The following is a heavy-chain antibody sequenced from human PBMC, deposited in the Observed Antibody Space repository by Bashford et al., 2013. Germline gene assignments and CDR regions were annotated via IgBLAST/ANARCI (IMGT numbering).Heavy chain of an antibody. Sequence: WVRQAPGQGLEWMGWINPNPNSGATKYAEMFQGRVTMTRDTSISTAYMKLSSLRSDDTAVYFCARDGPVVGVWNAFDVWGQGTVVTVSS. J-gene: IGHJ3*01. CDR3: ARDGPVVGVWNAFDV. D-gene: IGHD1-26*01. V-gene: IGHV1-2*02. CDR2: INPNPNSGAT.